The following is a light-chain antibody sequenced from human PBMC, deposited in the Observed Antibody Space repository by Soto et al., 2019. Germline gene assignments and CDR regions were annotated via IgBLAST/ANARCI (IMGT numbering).Light chain of an antibody. CDR2: DVD. CDR3: CSFAGQDTLGI. V-gene: IGLV2-11*01. CDR1: SSDVGAYNY. Sequence: QSALTQPRSVSGSPGQSVTISCAGTSSDVGAYNYVSWYQQYPGKAPKFIIYDVDKRPSGVPDRFSGSKSGNTASLTISGLQADDEADYYCCSFAGQDTLGIFGGGTKLPVL. J-gene: IGLJ2*01.